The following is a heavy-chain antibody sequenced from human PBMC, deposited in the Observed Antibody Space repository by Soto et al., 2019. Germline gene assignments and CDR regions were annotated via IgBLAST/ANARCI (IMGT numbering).Heavy chain of an antibody. CDR1: GFTFSSYS. D-gene: IGHD2-2*01. Sequence: LRLSCAASGFTFSSYSMNWVRQAPGKGLEWVSSISSSSSYIYYADSVKGRFTISRDNAKNSLYLQMNGLRAEDTAVYYCARVGGGYQLLHAFDIWGQGTMVTVSS. J-gene: IGHJ3*02. CDR2: ISSSSSYI. V-gene: IGHV3-21*01. CDR3: ARVGGGYQLLHAFDI.